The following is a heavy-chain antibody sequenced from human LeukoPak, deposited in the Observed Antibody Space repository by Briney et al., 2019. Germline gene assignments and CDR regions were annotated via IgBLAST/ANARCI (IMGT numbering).Heavy chain of an antibody. V-gene: IGHV1-18*01. CDR2: ISAHYGNT. CDR1: GYTFSSYG. Sequence: GASVKVSCKASGYTFSSYGITWVRQAPGQGLEWVGGISAHYGNTNYEQKFQGRLTMTTDTSTNTAYMELRSLRPDDTAVYYCARDFFHGHCSGLTCFLLDSWGQGSLVAVSS. J-gene: IGHJ4*02. CDR3: ARDFFHGHCSGLTCFLLDS. D-gene: IGHD2-15*01.